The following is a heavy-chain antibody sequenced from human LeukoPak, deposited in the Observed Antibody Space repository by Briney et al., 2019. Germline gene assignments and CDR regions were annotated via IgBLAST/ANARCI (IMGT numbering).Heavy chain of an antibody. Sequence: GSLRLSCAASGFTFSSYAMSWVRQAPGKGLEWVSAISGSGGSTYYADSVKGRFTISRDNSKNTLYLQMNSLRAEDTAVYYCAKAVGGYSYGYATTEDDAFDIWGQGTMVTVSS. CDR3: AKAVGGYSYGYATTEDDAFDI. CDR1: GFTFSSYA. V-gene: IGHV3-23*01. D-gene: IGHD5-18*01. CDR2: ISGSGGST. J-gene: IGHJ3*02.